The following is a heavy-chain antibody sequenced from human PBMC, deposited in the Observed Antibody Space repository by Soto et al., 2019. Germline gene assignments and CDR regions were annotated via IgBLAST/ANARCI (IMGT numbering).Heavy chain of an antibody. V-gene: IGHV4-39*01. CDR2: IYYSGST. CDR3: ARASIAARTVDWFDP. D-gene: IGHD6-6*01. J-gene: IGHJ5*02. CDR1: GGSISSGSYY. Sequence: SENLSLTCTVSGGSISSGSYYWGWIRQPPGKELEWIGSIYYSGSTYYNPSLKSRVTISVDTSKNQCSLKLSSVTAADTAVYYCARASIAARTVDWFDPWGQGTLVTVSS.